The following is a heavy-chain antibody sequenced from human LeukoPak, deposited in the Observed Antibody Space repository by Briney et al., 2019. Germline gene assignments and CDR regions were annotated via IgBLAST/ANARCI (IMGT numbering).Heavy chain of an antibody. D-gene: IGHD5-24*01. V-gene: IGHV4-39*07. J-gene: IGHJ6*03. CDR1: GVSISTRNYY. CDR3: ARDWRDGYNPRFYYYYMDV. CDR2: IFYSGST. Sequence: SETLSLTCTVSGVSISTRNYYWGWIRQPPGKGLEWIGNIFYSGSTNYNPSLKSRVTISVDTSKNQFSLKLSSVTAADTAVYYCARDWRDGYNPRFYYYYMDVWGKGTTVTVSS.